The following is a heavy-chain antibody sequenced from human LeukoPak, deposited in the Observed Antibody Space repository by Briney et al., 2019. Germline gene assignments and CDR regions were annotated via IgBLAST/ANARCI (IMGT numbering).Heavy chain of an antibody. Sequence: GGSLRLSCAASGFTFSSYAMHWVRQAPGKGLEWVAVISYDGSNKYYADSVKGRFTISRDNSKNTLYLQMNSLRAEDTAVYYCARELHSSGWYDSYYFDYWGQGTLVTVSS. D-gene: IGHD6-19*01. CDR1: GFTFSSYA. CDR2: ISYDGSNK. J-gene: IGHJ4*02. V-gene: IGHV3-30-3*01. CDR3: ARELHSSGWYDSYYFDY.